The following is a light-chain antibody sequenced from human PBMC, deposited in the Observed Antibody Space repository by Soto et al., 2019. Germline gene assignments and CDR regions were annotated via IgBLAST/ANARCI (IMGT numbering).Light chain of an antibody. Sequence: QSALTQPASVSGSPGQSITISCTGTSSDVGGYNYVPWYQQHPGKAPKLMIYDVSNRPSGVSNRFSGSKSGNTASLTISGLQAEDEADYYCSSYTSSSHVVFGGGTQLTVL. V-gene: IGLV2-14*01. CDR1: SSDVGGYNY. CDR3: SSYTSSSHVV. CDR2: DVS. J-gene: IGLJ2*01.